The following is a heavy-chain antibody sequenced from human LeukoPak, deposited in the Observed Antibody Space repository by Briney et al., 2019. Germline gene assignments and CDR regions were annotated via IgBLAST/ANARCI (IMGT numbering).Heavy chain of an antibody. D-gene: IGHD3-10*01. V-gene: IGHV1-2*02. CDR3: ARLLSSVRGVISYYFDY. J-gene: IGHJ4*02. Sequence: ASVKVSCKASGYTFTGYYMHWVRQAPGQGLEWMGWINPNSGGTNYAQKLQGRVTMTTDTSTSTAYMELRSLRSDDTAVYYCARLLSSVRGVISYYFDYWGQGTLVTVSS. CDR2: INPNSGGT. CDR1: GYTFTGYY.